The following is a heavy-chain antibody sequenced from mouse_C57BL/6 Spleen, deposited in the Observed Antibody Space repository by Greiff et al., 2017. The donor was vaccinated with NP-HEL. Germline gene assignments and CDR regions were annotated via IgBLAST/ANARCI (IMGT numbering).Heavy chain of an antibody. CDR2: INPGSGGT. Sequence: QVQLQQSGAELVRPGTSVKVSCKASGYAFTNYLIEWVKQRPGQGLEWIGVINPGSGGTNCNEKFKGKATLTADKSSSTAYMQLSSLTSEDSAVYFCARRPITTVYFDYWGQGTTLTVSS. V-gene: IGHV1-54*01. D-gene: IGHD1-1*01. CDR3: ARRPITTVYFDY. J-gene: IGHJ2*01. CDR1: GYAFTNYL.